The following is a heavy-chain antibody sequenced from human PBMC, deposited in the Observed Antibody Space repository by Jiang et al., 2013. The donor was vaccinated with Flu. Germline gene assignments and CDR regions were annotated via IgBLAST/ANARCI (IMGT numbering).Heavy chain of an antibody. CDR1: GGTFSSYA. Sequence: SGAEVKKPGSSVKVSCKASGGTFSSYAISWVRQAPRQGLEWMGRIIPILGIANYAQKFQGRVTITADKSTSTAYMELSSLRSEDTAVYYCAREGYDSSGYYDPPNWFDPWGQGTLVTVSS. CDR3: AREGYDSSGYYDPPNWFDP. V-gene: IGHV1-69*04. D-gene: IGHD3-22*01. J-gene: IGHJ5*02. CDR2: IIPILGIA.